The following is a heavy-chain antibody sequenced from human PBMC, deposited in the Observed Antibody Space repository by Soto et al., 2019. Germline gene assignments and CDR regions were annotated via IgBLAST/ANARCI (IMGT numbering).Heavy chain of an antibody. Sequence: QVQLVQSGAEGKKPGASVKVSCRASGYTFASYAMHWVRQAPGQRLEWMGWINAGSGHTKYSQKFQGRVTITRDTSAITAYMELSSLRSEDTAVYYCARGSRPAAIEDYFYYDMDVWGQGTTVTVSS. CDR1: GYTFASYA. V-gene: IGHV1-3*01. J-gene: IGHJ6*02. D-gene: IGHD2-2*01. CDR2: INAGSGHT. CDR3: ARGSRPAAIEDYFYYDMDV.